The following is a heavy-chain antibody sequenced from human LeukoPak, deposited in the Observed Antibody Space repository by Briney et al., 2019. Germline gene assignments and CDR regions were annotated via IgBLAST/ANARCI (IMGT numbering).Heavy chain of an antibody. CDR1: GGSISSYY. D-gene: IGHD6-13*01. V-gene: IGHV4-59*01. J-gene: IGHJ3*02. CDR2: IYYSGST. CDR3: APYSSSLSAFDI. Sequence: SETLSLTCSVSGGSISSYYWSWIRQPPGKGLEWIGYIYYSGSTNYNPSLKSRVTISVDTSKNQFSLKLSSVTAADTAVYYCAPYSSSLSAFDIWGQGTMVTVSS.